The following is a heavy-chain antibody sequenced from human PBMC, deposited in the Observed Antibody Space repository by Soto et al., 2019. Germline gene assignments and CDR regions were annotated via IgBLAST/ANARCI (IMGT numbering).Heavy chain of an antibody. J-gene: IGHJ3*02. CDR3: ARAVGYKGYEEVNPFDI. CDR1: GGSISRHY. CDR2: MYNPGTT. V-gene: IGHV4-4*07. D-gene: IGHD5-12*01. Sequence: QVQLQESGPGLVRPSDTLSLTCTVSGGSISRHYWSLSRLSAGQGLVWTSRMYNPGTTDYNPSLKSRLSMSIVTVKNNFSPRLSSVTAADTAVYYCARAVGYKGYEEVNPFDIWGQGTMVIVS.